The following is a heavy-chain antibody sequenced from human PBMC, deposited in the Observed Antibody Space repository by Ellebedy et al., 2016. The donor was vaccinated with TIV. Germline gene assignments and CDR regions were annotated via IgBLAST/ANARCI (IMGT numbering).Heavy chain of an antibody. CDR2: VYSTGST. J-gene: IGHJ4*02. CDR1: GDSINNKY. D-gene: IGHD5-18*01. Sequence: MPSETLSLTCTVSGDSINNKYWTWIRQPPGKGLEWIGYVYSTGSTNYNPSLKSRVTISVDTSKNQFSLRLSSVTAADTAVYYCVRSGYSYGYLGLWGQGTLVTVSS. CDR3: VRSGYSYGYLGL. V-gene: IGHV4-59*08.